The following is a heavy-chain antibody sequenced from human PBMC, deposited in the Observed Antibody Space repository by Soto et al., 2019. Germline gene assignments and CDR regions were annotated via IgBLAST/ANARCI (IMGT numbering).Heavy chain of an antibody. D-gene: IGHD2-15*01. V-gene: IGHV4-31*11. J-gene: IGHJ4*02. CDR1: EGYIRSGGYY. CDR3: ARGYCSGGSCSRRCFGD. Sequence: PLSHTCAVYEGYIRSGGYYWSRINQHPGKGLEWIGYIYYSGSTYYNPSLKSRVTISVDTSKSQFSLKLSSVTAADTAVYYCARGYCSGGSCSRRCFGDWGQGTLVTVSS. CDR2: IYYSGST.